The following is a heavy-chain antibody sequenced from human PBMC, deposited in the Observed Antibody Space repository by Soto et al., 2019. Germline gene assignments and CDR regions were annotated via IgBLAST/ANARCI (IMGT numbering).Heavy chain of an antibody. CDR1: GLTFTNYR. V-gene: IGHV3-74*01. Sequence: PGGTLSLSSAASGLTFTNYRMHWVRQAPGKRLEWVSRINADGSKTSYVDSVKGRFTISRVNAKGSLFLHVNSLRAEYTAVYYCSRLVQQWLPNVQWFDPWGQGTLVTVSS. CDR2: INADGSKT. D-gene: IGHD6-19*01. CDR3: SRLVQQWLPNVQWFDP. J-gene: IGHJ5*02.